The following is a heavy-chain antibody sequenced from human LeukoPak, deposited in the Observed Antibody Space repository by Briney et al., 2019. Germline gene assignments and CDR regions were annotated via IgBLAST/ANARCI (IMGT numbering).Heavy chain of an antibody. CDR3: ATTADYGDYLALDY. CDR2: IYDSGST. V-gene: IGHV4-61*08. D-gene: IGHD4-17*01. J-gene: IGHJ4*02. Sequence: PSQTLSLTCTVSGGSISSGGYYWSWIRQPPGKGLEWIGYIYDSGSTNYNPSLKSRYKPSLKSRVTISVDMSKNQFSLKLTSVTAADTAVYYCATTADYGDYLALDYWGQGALLTVSS. CDR1: GGSISSGGYY.